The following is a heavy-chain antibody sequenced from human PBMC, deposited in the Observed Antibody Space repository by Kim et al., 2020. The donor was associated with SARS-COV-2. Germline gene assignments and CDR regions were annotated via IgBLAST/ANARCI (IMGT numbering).Heavy chain of an antibody. D-gene: IGHD2-2*01. Sequence: SVKVSCKASGGTFSSYAISWVRQAPGQGLEWMGGIIPIFGTANYAQKFQGRVTITADESTSIAYMELSSLRSEDTAVYYCARGGWGSPAATVRYYYYGMDVWGQGTTVTVSS. V-gene: IGHV1-69*13. CDR2: IIPIFGTA. CDR1: GGTFSSYA. J-gene: IGHJ6*02. CDR3: ARGGWGSPAATVRYYYYGMDV.